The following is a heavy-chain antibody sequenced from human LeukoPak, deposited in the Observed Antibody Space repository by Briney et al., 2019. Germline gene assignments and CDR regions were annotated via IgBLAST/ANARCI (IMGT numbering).Heavy chain of an antibody. Sequence: KPSETLSLTCTVSGGSISSYYWSWIRQPPGKGLEWIGYIYYSGSTNYNPSLKSRVTISVDTSKNQFSLKLSSVTAADTAVYYCARATVTLLDYWGRGTLVTVSS. CDR3: ARATVTLLDY. CDR1: GGSISSYY. CDR2: IYYSGST. J-gene: IGHJ4*02. V-gene: IGHV4-59*01. D-gene: IGHD4-17*01.